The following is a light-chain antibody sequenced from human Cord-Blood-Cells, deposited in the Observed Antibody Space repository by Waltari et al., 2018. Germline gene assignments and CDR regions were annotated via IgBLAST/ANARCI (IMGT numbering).Light chain of an antibody. CDR2: GAS. Sequence: EIVLTRSPGPLSLSPGESATLSGRASQSVSSSYLAWYQQKPGQAPRLLIYGASSRATGIPDRFSGSGSGTDFTLTISRLEPEDFAVYYCQQYGSSMYTFGQGTKLEIK. V-gene: IGKV3-20*01. J-gene: IGKJ2*01. CDR1: QSVSSSY. CDR3: QQYGSSMYT.